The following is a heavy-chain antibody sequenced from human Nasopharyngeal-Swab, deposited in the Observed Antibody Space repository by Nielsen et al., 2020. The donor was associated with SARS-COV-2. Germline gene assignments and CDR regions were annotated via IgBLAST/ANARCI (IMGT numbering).Heavy chain of an antibody. Sequence: GGSLRLSCAASGFTFGDYAMHWVRQVPGKGLEWVSGISWNSGRIDYADSVKGRFTISRDNAKNSLYLEMKSLSPEDTATYYCARGGYCSSSSCSKSDSWGQGTLVTVSS. J-gene: IGHJ5*02. CDR3: ARGGYCSSSSCSKSDS. V-gene: IGHV3-9*01. D-gene: IGHD2-15*01. CDR2: ISWNSGRI. CDR1: GFTFGDYA.